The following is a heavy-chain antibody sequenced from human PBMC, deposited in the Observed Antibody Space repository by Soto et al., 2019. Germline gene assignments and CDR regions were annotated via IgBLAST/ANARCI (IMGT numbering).Heavy chain of an antibody. J-gene: IGHJ5*02. CDR3: ATIHGDYPTHYNWFDP. D-gene: IGHD4-17*01. CDR1: GGSFSGYY. Sequence: QVQLQQWGAGLLKPSETLSLTCAVYGGSFSGYYWSWIRQPPGKGLGWIGEINHSGSTNYNPSLKSRVTISVDTSKNQFSLKLSSVTAADTAVYYCATIHGDYPTHYNWFDPWGQGTLVTVSS. CDR2: INHSGST. V-gene: IGHV4-34*01.